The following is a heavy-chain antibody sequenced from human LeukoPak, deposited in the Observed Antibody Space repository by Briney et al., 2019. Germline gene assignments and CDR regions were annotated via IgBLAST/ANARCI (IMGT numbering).Heavy chain of an antibody. CDR1: GFTFSSYS. Sequence: GGSLRLSCAASGFTFSSYSMNWVRQAPGKGLEWVSSISSSSSYIYYADSVKGRFTISRDDSKNTLYLQMNSLRAEDTAVYYCANYSKCFAGTESDVWGKGTTVTISS. J-gene: IGHJ6*04. D-gene: IGHD4-11*01. CDR3: ANYSKCFAGTESDV. V-gene: IGHV3-21*04. CDR2: ISSSSSYI.